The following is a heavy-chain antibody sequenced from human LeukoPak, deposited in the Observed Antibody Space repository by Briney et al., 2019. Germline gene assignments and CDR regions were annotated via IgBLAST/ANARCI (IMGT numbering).Heavy chain of an antibody. D-gene: IGHD3-22*01. CDR2: IYTSGST. CDR3: ATYDYDSSAKRWFVP. V-gene: IGHV4-4*07. CDR1: GGSISSYY. J-gene: IGHJ5*02. Sequence: SEPLSLTGTVSGGSISSYYWSWIRQPAGKGLERIGRIYTSGSTNYTPSLKSRVTMSVDTSKNQFSLKLSSVTAAGTAVYYCATYDYDSSAKRWFVPWGQGTLVTVSS.